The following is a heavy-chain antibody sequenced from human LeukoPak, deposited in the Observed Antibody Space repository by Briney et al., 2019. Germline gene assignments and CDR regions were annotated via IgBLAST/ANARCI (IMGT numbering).Heavy chain of an antibody. CDR3: AREIDYYDSSHIDF. J-gene: IGHJ4*02. D-gene: IGHD3-22*01. V-gene: IGHV3-72*01. CDR1: GFTLSDHY. CDR2: TRNKANSYTT. Sequence: GGSLRLSCAASGFTLSDHYMDWVRQAPGKGLEWVGRTRNKANSYTTEYAASVKGRFIISRDDSKNSLYLQMKSLKTEDTAVYYCAREIDYYDSSHIDFWGQGTLVTVSS.